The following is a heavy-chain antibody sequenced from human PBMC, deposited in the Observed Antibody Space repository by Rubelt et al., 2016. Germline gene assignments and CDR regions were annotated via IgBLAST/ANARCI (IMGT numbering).Heavy chain of an antibody. D-gene: IGHD4-17*01. Sequence: QVQLVQSGAEVKKPGSSAKVSCKASGYTFTNYGMHWVRQAPGQRLEWMGWIDAGNGDTKDSQKLKDRVSITRDASANTAYMELSSLRSEDTAVYYCARANHGDYEDYWGQGTLVTVSS. CDR1: GYTFTNYG. V-gene: IGHV1-3*01. J-gene: IGHJ4*02. CDR2: IDAGNGDT. CDR3: ARANHGDYEDY.